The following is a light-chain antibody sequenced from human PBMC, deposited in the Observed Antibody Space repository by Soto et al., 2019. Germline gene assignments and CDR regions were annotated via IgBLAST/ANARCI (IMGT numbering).Light chain of an antibody. CDR2: DAS. CDR3: QQRSNWPIT. J-gene: IGKJ5*01. CDR1: QSVSSY. V-gene: IGKV3-11*01. Sequence: EIVLTQSPATLSLSPGERATLSCRTSQSVSSYFAWYQQKPGRAPRLLIYDASNRATGIPARFIGSGSGTDFTLTISSLEPEDFAVYYCQQRSNWPITFGQGTQLESK.